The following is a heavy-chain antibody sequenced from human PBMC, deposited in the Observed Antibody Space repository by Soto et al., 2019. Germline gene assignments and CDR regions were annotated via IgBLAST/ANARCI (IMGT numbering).Heavy chain of an antibody. J-gene: IGHJ6*03. V-gene: IGHV1-18*01. D-gene: IGHD3-3*01. CDR3: ARDGIDFWSGYSVNYYYYMDV. CDR1: GYTFTSYG. CDR2: ISAYNGNT. Sequence: ASVKVSWKASGYTFTSYGISWVRQAPGQGLEWMGWISAYNGNTNYAQKLQGRVTMTTDTSTSTAYMELRSLRSDDTAVYYCARDGIDFWSGYSVNYYYYMDVWGKGTTVTVSS.